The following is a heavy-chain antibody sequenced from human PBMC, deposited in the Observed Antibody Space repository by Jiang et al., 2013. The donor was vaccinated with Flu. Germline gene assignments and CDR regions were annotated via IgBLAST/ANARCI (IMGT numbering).Heavy chain of an antibody. CDR2: ISTTSGTI. J-gene: IGHJ4*02. CDR1: GFNLNTYS. V-gene: IGHV3-48*01. Sequence: LLESGGGLVQPGGSLRLSCAASGFNLNTYSMNWVRQAPGKGLEWVSYISTTSGTIHYADSVKGRFTIPRDNAKDSLYLQMNTLRAEDTAVYYCVRSAPSWIFDSWGQGTLVTVSS. CDR3: VRSAPSWIFDS. D-gene: IGHD5-12*01.